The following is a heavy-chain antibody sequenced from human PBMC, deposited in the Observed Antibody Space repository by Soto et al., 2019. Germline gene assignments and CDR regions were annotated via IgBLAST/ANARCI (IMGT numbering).Heavy chain of an antibody. CDR2: IYYSGTT. CDR3: ARAREVRDDAFDI. CDR1: GGSVSSGSYY. Sequence: QVQLQESGPGLVQPSATLSLTCTVSGGSVSSGSYYWSWIRQPPGKGLEWIGYIYYSGTTNYNPYLKSRVTISVDTSKNQFSLKLSSVTAADTAVYYCARAREVRDDAFDIWGQGTMVTVSS. J-gene: IGHJ3*02. D-gene: IGHD1-26*01. V-gene: IGHV4-61*01.